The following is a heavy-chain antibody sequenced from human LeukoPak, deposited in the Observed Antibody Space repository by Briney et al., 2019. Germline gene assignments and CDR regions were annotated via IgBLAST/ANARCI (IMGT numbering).Heavy chain of an antibody. CDR3: AKGSKVVLSTRDYYMDV. CDR2: IRYDGSNK. J-gene: IGHJ6*03. Sequence: GGSLRLSCAASGFTFSSYGMHWVRQAPGKGLEWVAFIRYDGSNKHYADSVKGRFTISRDNSKNTLFLRVNSLRAEDTAVYYCAKGSKVVLSTRDYYMDVWGQGTTVTISS. D-gene: IGHD2/OR15-2a*01. V-gene: IGHV3-30*02. CDR1: GFTFSSYG.